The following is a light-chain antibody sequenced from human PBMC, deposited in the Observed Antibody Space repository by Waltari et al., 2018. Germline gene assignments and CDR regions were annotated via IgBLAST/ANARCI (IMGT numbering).Light chain of an antibody. V-gene: IGKV3-15*01. Sequence: MVLTQSPPTFLVFPGKRAPLPCRASQSFRSNLSWTQQKPGQAPSLLIYGASTRATGIPARFSGSGSGTEFTLTISSLQSEDFAVYFCQQYDNWLGTFGQGTKVEIK. CDR3: QQYDNWLGT. CDR2: GAS. CDR1: QSFRSN. J-gene: IGKJ1*01.